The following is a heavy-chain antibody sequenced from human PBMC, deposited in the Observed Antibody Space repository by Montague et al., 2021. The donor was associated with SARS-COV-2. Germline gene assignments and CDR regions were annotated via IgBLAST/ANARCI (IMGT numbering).Heavy chain of an antibody. CDR2: VYDSGTT. CDR3: VRYNRGCRGGDCYAVDC. D-gene: IGHD2-21*02. J-gene: IGHJ4*02. Sequence: SETLSLTCTVSGGSISTYYWGWIRQPPRKRLEWIGYVYDSGTTKYNPSLKRRVTISAYTSKNQFSLKLSSVTAADTAIYYCVRYNRGCRGGDCYAVDCWGQGTLVSVSS. V-gene: IGHV4-59*08. CDR1: GGSISTYY.